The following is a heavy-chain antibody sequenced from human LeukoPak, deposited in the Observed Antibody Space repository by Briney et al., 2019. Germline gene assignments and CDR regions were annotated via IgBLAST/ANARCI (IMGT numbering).Heavy chain of an antibody. CDR2: IWYDGSNK. CDR1: GFTFSSYG. Sequence: GGSLRLSCAASGFTFSSYGMHRVRQAPGKGLEWVAVIWYDGSNKYYADSVKGRFTISRDNSKNTLYLQMNSLRAEDTAVYYCARDPTYSSSWSYYYYYYGMDVWGQGTTVTVSS. J-gene: IGHJ6*02. D-gene: IGHD6-13*01. CDR3: ARDPTYSSSWSYYYYYYGMDV. V-gene: IGHV3-33*01.